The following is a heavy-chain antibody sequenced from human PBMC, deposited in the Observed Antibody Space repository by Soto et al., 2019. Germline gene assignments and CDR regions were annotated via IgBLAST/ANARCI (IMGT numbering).Heavy chain of an antibody. J-gene: IGHJ4*02. CDR1: GYTFTSYY. CDR2: INPSGGST. D-gene: IGHD3-22*01. Sequence: ASVKVSCKASGYTFTSYYMHWVRQAPGQGLEWMGIINPSGGSTSYAQKFQGRVTMTRDTSASTVYMELSSLRSEDTAVYYCARDERGLLLERWGQGTLVTVSS. V-gene: IGHV1-46*01. CDR3: ARDERGLLLER.